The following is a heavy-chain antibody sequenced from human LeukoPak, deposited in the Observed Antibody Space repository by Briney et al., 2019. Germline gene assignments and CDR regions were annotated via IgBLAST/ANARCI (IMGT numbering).Heavy chain of an antibody. J-gene: IGHJ3*02. Sequence: PGGSLRLSCAASGFTFSSYWMSWVRQAPGKGLEWVANIKQDGSEKYYVDSVKGRFTISRDNAKNSLYLQMNSLRAEDTAVYYCARADGYCSSTSCYDDAFDIWGQGTMVTVSS. CDR1: GFTFSSYW. V-gene: IGHV3-7*04. CDR3: ARADGYCSSTSCYDDAFDI. CDR2: IKQDGSEK. D-gene: IGHD2-2*01.